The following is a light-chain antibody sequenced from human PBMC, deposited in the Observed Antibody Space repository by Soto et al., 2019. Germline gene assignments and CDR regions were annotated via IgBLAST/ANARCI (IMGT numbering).Light chain of an antibody. J-gene: IGLJ3*02. Sequence: QSVLTQPPSVSGAPGQKIIISCTGTGSNIGAGYEVHWYQHRLGTAPKLLIYGNANRPSGVPDRFSGSKSATSASLAITGLQAEDEADYYCQSYDNSLSGSWVFGGGTKVTVL. CDR3: QSYDNSLSGSWV. V-gene: IGLV1-40*01. CDR1: GSNIGAGYE. CDR2: GNA.